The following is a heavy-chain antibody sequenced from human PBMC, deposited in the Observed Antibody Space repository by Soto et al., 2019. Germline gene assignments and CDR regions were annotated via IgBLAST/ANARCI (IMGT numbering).Heavy chain of an antibody. D-gene: IGHD7-27*01. CDR1: VYRFTGYG. J-gene: IGHJ6*02. V-gene: IGHV1-18*04. CDR3: ARVKAGEGYYYYYGMDV. Sequence: XSVKVSCKASVYRFTGYGISWVRQAPGQGLEWMGWISAYNGNTNYAQKLQGRVTMTTDTSTSTAYMELRSLRSDDTAVYYCARVKAGEGYYYYYGMDVWRQGTTVTVSS. CDR2: ISAYNGNT.